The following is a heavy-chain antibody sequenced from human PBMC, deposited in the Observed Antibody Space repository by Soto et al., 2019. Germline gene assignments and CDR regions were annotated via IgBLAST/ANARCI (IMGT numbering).Heavy chain of an antibody. CDR3: TRDASRDSSARGWFDP. V-gene: IGHV3-21*01. J-gene: IGHJ5*02. Sequence: PGESLRLSCAASGFTFRSFTMNWVRQAPGKGLEWVSTISSNSAYIYYTDALRGRFTISRDNAKNSLHLQMNSLRAEDTAVYYCTRDASRDSSARGWFDPWGPGTLVTVSS. CDR1: GFTFRSFT. D-gene: IGHD6-13*01. CDR2: ISSNSAYI.